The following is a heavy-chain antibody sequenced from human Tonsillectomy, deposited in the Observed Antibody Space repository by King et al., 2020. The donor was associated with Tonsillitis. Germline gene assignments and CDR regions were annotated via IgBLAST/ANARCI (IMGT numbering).Heavy chain of an antibody. V-gene: IGHV3-30*18. Sequence: QLVQSGGGVVQPGRSLRLSCAASRFTFSNFGMHWVRQAPGKGLEWVAVISSDGSDKYYADSVKGRFTISRDNSKNTLYLQMNSLRTEDTAVYYCAKDGTTYCAGYCYARYWYFDLWGRGTLVTVSS. D-gene: IGHD2-21*02. CDR2: ISSDGSDK. J-gene: IGHJ2*01. CDR1: RFTFSNFG. CDR3: AKDGTTYCAGYCYARYWYFDL.